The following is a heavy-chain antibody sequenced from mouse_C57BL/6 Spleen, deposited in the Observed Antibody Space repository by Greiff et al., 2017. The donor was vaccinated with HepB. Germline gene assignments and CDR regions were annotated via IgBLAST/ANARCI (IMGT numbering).Heavy chain of an antibody. D-gene: IGHD2-5*01. CDR2: IDPETGGT. Sequence: VKLMESGAELVRPGASVTLSCKASGYTFTDYEMHWVKQTPVHGLEWIGAIDPETGGTAYNQKFKGKAILTADKSSSTAYMELRSLTSEDSAVYYCTRLPYSNSDYWGQGTTLTVSS. CDR1: GYTFTDYE. V-gene: IGHV1-15*01. J-gene: IGHJ2*01. CDR3: TRLPYSNSDY.